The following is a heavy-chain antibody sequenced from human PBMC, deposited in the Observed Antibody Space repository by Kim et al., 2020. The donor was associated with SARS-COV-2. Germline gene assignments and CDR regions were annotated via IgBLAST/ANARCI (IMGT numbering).Heavy chain of an antibody. CDR1: GFTFSSYA. V-gene: IGHV3-30*04. CDR2: ISYDGSNK. D-gene: IGHD3-9*01. CDR3: ARPPLGRYFDWLEKYYYYYGMDV. J-gene: IGHJ6*02. Sequence: GGSLRLSCAASGFTFSSYAMHWVRQAPGKGLEWVAVISYDGSNKYYADSVKGRFTISRDNSKNTLYLQMNSLRAEDTAVYYCARPPLGRYFDWLEKYYYYYGMDVWGQGTTVTVSS.